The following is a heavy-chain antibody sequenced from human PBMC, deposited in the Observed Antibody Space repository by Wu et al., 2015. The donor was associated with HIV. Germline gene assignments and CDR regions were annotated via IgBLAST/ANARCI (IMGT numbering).Heavy chain of an antibody. CDR1: EAPSAVMV. CDR2: IIPIFDTV. Sequence: QVQLVQSGAEVKKPGSSSVGSPARLLEAPSAVMVSAGYGTAPAQGLEWMGRIIPIFDTVNYAQKFQGRVTITADESTSTVHMELSTLRSEDTAVYYCARDDDSRGYYYSLAYWGQGTPVTVSS. D-gene: IGHD3-22*01. J-gene: IGHJ4*02. V-gene: IGHV1-69*13. CDR3: ARDDDSRGYYYSLAY.